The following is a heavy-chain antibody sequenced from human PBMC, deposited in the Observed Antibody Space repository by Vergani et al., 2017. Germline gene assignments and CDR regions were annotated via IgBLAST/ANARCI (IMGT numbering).Heavy chain of an antibody. CDR1: GFTFSSYW. V-gene: IGHV3-74*02. J-gene: IGHJ1*01. CDR3: ARGGPGRDGVWYFQH. Sequence: EVQLVESGGGLVKPGGSLRLSCAASGFTFSSYWMHWVRQAPGKGLVWVSRINSDGSSTSYADSVKGRFTISRDNAKNTLYLQMNSLRAEDTAVYYCARGGPGRDGVWYFQHWGQGTLVTVSS. CDR2: INSDGSST. D-gene: IGHD5-24*01.